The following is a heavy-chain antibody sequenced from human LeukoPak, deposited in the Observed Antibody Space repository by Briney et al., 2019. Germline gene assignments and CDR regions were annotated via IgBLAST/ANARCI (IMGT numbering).Heavy chain of an antibody. CDR3: ARDIAVAGVGYFQN. D-gene: IGHD6-19*01. CDR2: ISSSSSYI. CDR1: GFTFSNYA. V-gene: IGHV3-21*01. J-gene: IGHJ1*01. Sequence: PGRSLRLSCAASGFTFSNYAMHWVRQAPGKGLEWVSSISSSSSYIYYADSVKGRFTISRDNAKNSLYLQMNSLRAEDTAVYYCARDIAVAGVGYFQNWGQGTLVTVSS.